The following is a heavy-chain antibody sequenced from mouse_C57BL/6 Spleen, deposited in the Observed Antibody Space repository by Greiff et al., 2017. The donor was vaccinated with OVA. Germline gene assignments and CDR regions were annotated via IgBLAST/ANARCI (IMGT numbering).Heavy chain of an antibody. D-gene: IGHD2-4*01. J-gene: IGHJ4*01. CDR2: IWSDGST. Sequence: VQLQQSGPGLVAPSQSLSITCTVSGFSLTSYGVHWVRQPPGKGLEWLVVIWSDGSTTYNSALKSRLSISKDNSKSQVFLKMNSLQTDDTAMYYCARHYYDYDGYAMDYWGQGTSVTVSS. V-gene: IGHV2-6-1*01. CDR1: GFSLTSYG. CDR3: ARHYYDYDGYAMDY.